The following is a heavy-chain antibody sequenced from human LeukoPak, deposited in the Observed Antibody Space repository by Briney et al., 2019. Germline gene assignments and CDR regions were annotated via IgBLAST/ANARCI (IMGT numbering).Heavy chain of an antibody. Sequence: GGSLRLSCAASGFTFSSYSMNWDRQAPGKGLEWVSSISSSSSYIYYADSVRGRFTISRDNAKNSLFLQMNSLRGEDTAVYYCARCTTGKTFGSLREIKKSREIDYWGQGTLVTVSS. CDR1: GFTFSSYS. V-gene: IGHV3-21*01. CDR2: ISSSSSYI. J-gene: IGHJ4*02. CDR3: ARCTTGKTFGSLREIKKSREIDY. D-gene: IGHD1-1*01.